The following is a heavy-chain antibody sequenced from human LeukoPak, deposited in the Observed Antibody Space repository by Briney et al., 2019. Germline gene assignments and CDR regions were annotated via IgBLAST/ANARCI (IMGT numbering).Heavy chain of an antibody. V-gene: IGHV1-24*01. D-gene: IGHD6-19*01. CDR1: GYTLTELS. Sequence: ASVKVSCKVSGYTLTELSMHWVRQAPGKGLEWMGGFDPEDGETIYAQKFQGRVTMTEDTSTDTAYMELSSLRSEDTAVYYCATDFSGRSGWYRVRVYWGQGTLVTVSS. CDR3: ATDFSGRSGWYRVRVY. J-gene: IGHJ4*02. CDR2: FDPEDGET.